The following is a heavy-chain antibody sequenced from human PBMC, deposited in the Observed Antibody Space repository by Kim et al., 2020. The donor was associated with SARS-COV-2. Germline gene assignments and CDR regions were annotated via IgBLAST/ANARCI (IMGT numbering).Heavy chain of an antibody. Sequence: YYADSVKGRFTISRDNSKNTLYLQMKSRRAEDTAVYYCATMAILTGLVDYWGQGTLVTVSS. D-gene: IGHD3-9*01. J-gene: IGHJ4*02. CDR3: ATMAILTGLVDY. V-gene: IGHV3-30*01.